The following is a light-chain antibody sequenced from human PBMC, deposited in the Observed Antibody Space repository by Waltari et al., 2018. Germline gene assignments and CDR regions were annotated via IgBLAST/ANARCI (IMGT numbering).Light chain of an antibody. CDR3: QAYDRSLSGSV. CDR1: SSNTGAGYD. V-gene: IGLV1-40*01. Sequence: QSVLTQPPSVSGAPGQRVTISCTGSSSNTGAGYDVNWYQQLPGTAPKLLIYGKTTRLSGVPDRFSGSKSGASASLAITWLQSEDEAEYYCQAYDRSLSGSVFGGGTKLTVL. J-gene: IGLJ2*01. CDR2: GKT.